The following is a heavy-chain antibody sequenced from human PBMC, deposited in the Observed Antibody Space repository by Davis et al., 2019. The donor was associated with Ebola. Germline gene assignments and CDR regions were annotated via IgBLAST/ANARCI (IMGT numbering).Heavy chain of an antibody. Sequence: GSLRLSCTVSGGSISSSSYYWGWIRQPPGKGLEWIGSIYYSGSTYYNPSLKSRVTISVDTSKNQFSLKLSSVTAADTAVYYCARRAGYYYDSSGYSTTYYFDYWGQGTLVTVSS. J-gene: IGHJ4*02. V-gene: IGHV4-39*01. D-gene: IGHD3-22*01. CDR3: ARRAGYYYDSSGYSTTYYFDY. CDR1: GGSISSSSYY. CDR2: IYYSGST.